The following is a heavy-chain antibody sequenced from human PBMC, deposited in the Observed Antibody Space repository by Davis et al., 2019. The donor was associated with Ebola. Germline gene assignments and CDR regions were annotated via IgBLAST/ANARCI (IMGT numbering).Heavy chain of an antibody. CDR3: ARYPGVAARPYYYGMDV. V-gene: IGHV5-51*01. D-gene: IGHD6-6*01. CDR1: GYSFTSYW. Sequence: GESLKISCKGSGYSFTSYWIGWVRQMPGKGLEWMGIIYPGDSDTRYSPSFQGQVTIPADKSISTAYLQWSSLKASDTAMYYCARYPGVAARPYYYGMDVWGQGTTVTVSS. J-gene: IGHJ6*02. CDR2: IYPGDSDT.